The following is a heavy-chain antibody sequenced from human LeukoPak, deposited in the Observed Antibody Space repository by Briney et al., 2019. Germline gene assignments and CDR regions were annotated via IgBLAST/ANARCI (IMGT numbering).Heavy chain of an antibody. D-gene: IGHD3-3*01. CDR3: ARVDLEAHLSPIDF. J-gene: IGHJ6*02. CDR1: GGSISSSY. CDR2: IYYSGST. Sequence: PSETRSLTCTVSGGSISSSYWSWIRQPPGKGLEWIGYIYYSGSTNYNPSLKSRVTISVDTSKNQFSLRLSSVTAADTAVYFCARVDLEAHLSPIDFWGQGTTVTVSS. V-gene: IGHV4-59*01.